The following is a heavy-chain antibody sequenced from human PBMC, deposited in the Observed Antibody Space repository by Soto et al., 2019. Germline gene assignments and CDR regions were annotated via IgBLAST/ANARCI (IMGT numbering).Heavy chain of an antibody. Sequence: GGSLRLSCAASGFTFSSYGMHWVRQAPGKGLEWVAVIWYDGSNKYYADSVKGRFTISRDNSKNTLYLQMNSLRAEDTAVYYCARDRGKTGYCSGGSCYAVDYWGQGTLVTVSS. J-gene: IGHJ4*02. CDR1: GFTFSSYG. CDR3: ARDRGKTGYCSGGSCYAVDY. CDR2: IWYDGSNK. V-gene: IGHV3-33*01. D-gene: IGHD2-15*01.